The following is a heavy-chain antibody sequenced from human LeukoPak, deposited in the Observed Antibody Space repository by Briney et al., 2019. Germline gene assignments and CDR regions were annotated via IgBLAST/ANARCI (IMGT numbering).Heavy chain of an antibody. CDR3: ARDRSEDDSSGYIHRDFDY. CDR2: ISSSGGNR. J-gene: IGHJ4*02. D-gene: IGHD3-22*01. Sequence: PGGSLRLSCAASGFTFSDYYMNWIRQAPGRGLEWISYISSSGGNRNYADSVQGQFTVSRDNAKKSLYLQMSSLRAEDTAVYYCARDRSEDDSSGYIHRDFDYWGQGTLVIVSS. V-gene: IGHV3-11*04. CDR1: GFTFSDYY.